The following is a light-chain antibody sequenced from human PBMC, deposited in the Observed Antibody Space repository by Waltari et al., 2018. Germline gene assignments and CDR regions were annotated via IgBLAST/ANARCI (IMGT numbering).Light chain of an antibody. Sequence: EIVMTQSPGTLFASPGERVILSCRASQSVGSNLAWYQQKPGQAPRLLIYRASTRATDIPGTFSGMGSGTGFTLTISSLQSEDFALYYCQQYYNWPRTFGQGTKVEIK. J-gene: IGKJ1*01. CDR2: RAS. V-gene: IGKV3-15*01. CDR3: QQYYNWPRT. CDR1: QSVGSN.